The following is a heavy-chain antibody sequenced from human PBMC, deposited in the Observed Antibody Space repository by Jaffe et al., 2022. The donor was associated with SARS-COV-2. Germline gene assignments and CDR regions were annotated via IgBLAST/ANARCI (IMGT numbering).Heavy chain of an antibody. D-gene: IGHD3-3*01. V-gene: IGHV3-23*01. Sequence: EVQLLESGGGLVQPGGSLRLSCAASGFTFSSYAMSWVRQAPGKGLEWVSAISGSGGSTYYADSVKGRFTISRDNSKNTLYLQMNSLRAEDTAVYYCARHDNQFWSGYLKRWGQGTLVTVSS. CDR2: ISGSGGST. J-gene: IGHJ4*02. CDR3: ARHDNQFWSGYLKR. CDR1: GFTFSSYA.